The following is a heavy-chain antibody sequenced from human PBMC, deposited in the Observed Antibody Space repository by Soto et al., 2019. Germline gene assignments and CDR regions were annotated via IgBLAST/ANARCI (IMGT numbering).Heavy chain of an antibody. V-gene: IGHV3-33*01. CDR1: GFTFSSYG. J-gene: IGHJ6*02. CDR2: IWYDGSNK. D-gene: IGHD3-10*01. CDR3: AREGYYGSGSYYRPPIYGMDV. Sequence: PGGSLRLSCAASGFTFSSYGMHWVRHAPGKGLEWVAVIWYDGSNKYYADSVKGRFTISRDNSKNTLYLQMNSLRAEDTAVYYCAREGYYGSGSYYRPPIYGMDVWGQGTTVTVSS.